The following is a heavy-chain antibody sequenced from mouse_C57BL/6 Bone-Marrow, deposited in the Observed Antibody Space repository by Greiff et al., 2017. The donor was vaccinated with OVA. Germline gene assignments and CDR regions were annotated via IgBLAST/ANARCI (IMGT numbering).Heavy chain of an antibody. CDR2: ISSGGSYT. CDR3: ARHDFYDGCYYAMDY. V-gene: IGHV5-6*01. J-gene: IGHJ4*01. Sequence: EVKLVESGGDLVKPGGSLKLSCAASGFTFSSYGMSWVRQTPDQRLEWVATISSGGSYTYYPDSVKGRFTITRDNAKNTLYLQMSSLKSEDSAMYYGARHDFYDGCYYAMDYWGQGTSVTVSS. D-gene: IGHD2-3*01. CDR1: GFTFSSYG.